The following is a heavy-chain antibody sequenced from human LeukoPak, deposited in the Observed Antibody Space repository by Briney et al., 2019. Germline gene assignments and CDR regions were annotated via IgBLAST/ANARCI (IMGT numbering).Heavy chain of an antibody. CDR3: ARRGIYCSSTSCHEQGLNY. J-gene: IGHJ4*02. V-gene: IGHV3-30*04. Sequence: PGRSLRLSCAASGFTFSSYAMHWVRQAPGKGLEWVAVISYDGSNKYYADSVKGRFTISRDNSKNTLYLQMNSLRAEDTAVYYCARRGIYCSSTSCHEQGLNYWGQGTLVTVSS. CDR2: ISYDGSNK. CDR1: GFTFSSYA. D-gene: IGHD2-2*01.